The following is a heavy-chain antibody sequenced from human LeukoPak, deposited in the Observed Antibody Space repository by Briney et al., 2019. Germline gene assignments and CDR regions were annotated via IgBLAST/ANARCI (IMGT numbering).Heavy chain of an antibody. D-gene: IGHD2-15*01. Sequence: PSETLSLTCTVSGGSMNNYLWSWLRQSPGKGLEWTGYVYYSGNTNYNPSLKSRVTISTDTSKNQFFLKLRSVTAADAAVYFCVGELSGGWRFDYWGQGVLVTVSS. CDR1: GGSMNNYL. J-gene: IGHJ4*02. CDR2: VYYSGNT. CDR3: VGELSGGWRFDY. V-gene: IGHV4-59*01.